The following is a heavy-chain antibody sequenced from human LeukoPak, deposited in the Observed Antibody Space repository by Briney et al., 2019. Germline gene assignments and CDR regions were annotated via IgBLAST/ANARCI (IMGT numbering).Heavy chain of an antibody. V-gene: IGHV3-15*07. Sequence: PGGSLRLSCATSGFTFSNAWMNWVRQAPGKGLEWVGRIRSNSDGGTIDYAAPVKGRFALSRDDSKNTLYLQMNSLQTEDTAVYYCAMSGYDYGYWGQGTLVTVSS. D-gene: IGHD5-12*01. CDR3: AMSGYDYGY. CDR2: IRSNSDGGTI. CDR1: GFTFSNAW. J-gene: IGHJ4*02.